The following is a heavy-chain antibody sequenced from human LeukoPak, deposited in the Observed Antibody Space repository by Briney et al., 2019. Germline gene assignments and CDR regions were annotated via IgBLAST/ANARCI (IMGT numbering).Heavy chain of an antibody. CDR3: ARDGIDSSSILDY. Sequence: GASVKVSCKASGGTFSSYAISWVRQAPGQGLEWMGIINPSGGSTSYAQKFQGRVTMTRDTSTSTVYMELSSLRSEDTAVYYCARDGIDSSSILDYWGQGTLVTVSS. V-gene: IGHV1-46*01. CDR1: GGTFSSYA. J-gene: IGHJ4*02. CDR2: INPSGGST. D-gene: IGHD6-6*01.